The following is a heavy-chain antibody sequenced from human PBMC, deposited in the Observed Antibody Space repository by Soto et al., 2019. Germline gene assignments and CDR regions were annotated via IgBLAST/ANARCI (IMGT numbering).Heavy chain of an antibody. Sequence: EVQLVESGGGLVQPGGSLRLSCAASGFTFSSYEMNWVRQAPGKGLEWVAYISSSGSTIYYADSVKGRFTISRDNAKNSLDLQMNSLRAEDTAVYYCARDGGIAVAGPYYYYYGMDVWGQGTTVTVSS. D-gene: IGHD6-19*01. CDR3: ARDGGIAVAGPYYYYYGMDV. CDR1: GFTFSSYE. V-gene: IGHV3-48*03. CDR2: ISSSGSTI. J-gene: IGHJ6*02.